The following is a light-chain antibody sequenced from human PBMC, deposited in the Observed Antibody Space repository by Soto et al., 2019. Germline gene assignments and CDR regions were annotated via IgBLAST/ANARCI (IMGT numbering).Light chain of an antibody. CDR3: QQYHDSPMNT. Sequence: VLPQSPDTLSLSPGDRATLSCRASQSVRSIFLAWYQQKPGQAPRLLIYGASNRAAGIPERFSGSASGTEFTLTISRLEPDDSAVYYCQQYHDSPMNTFGQGTKLQI. V-gene: IGKV3-20*01. CDR2: GAS. CDR1: QSVRSIF. J-gene: IGKJ2*01.